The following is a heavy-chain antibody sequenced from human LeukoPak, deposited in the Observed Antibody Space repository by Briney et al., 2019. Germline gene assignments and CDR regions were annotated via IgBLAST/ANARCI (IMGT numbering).Heavy chain of an antibody. CDR1: GGSISSYY. CDR2: IYYSGST. D-gene: IGHD6-6*01. J-gene: IGHJ5*02. CDR3: ARHGVKYSISLLWFDP. Sequence: PSETRSLTCTVSGGSISSYYWSWIRQPPGKGLEWIGYIYYSGSTNYNPSLKSRVTITVDTSKNQFSLKLSSVTAADTAVYYCARHGVKYSISLLWFDPWGQESLVAVSS. V-gene: IGHV4-59*08.